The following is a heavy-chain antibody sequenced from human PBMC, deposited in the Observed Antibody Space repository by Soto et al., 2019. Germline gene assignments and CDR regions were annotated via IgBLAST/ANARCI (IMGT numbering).Heavy chain of an antibody. CDR1: GGTFSSYA. Sequence: SVKVSCKASGGTFSSYAISWVRQAPGQGLEWMGGIIPIFGTANYAQKFQGRVTITADKSTSTAYMELSSLRSEDTAVYYCARGYSGYNYYYAMDVWGQGTTVTVSS. D-gene: IGHD5-12*01. V-gene: IGHV1-69*06. J-gene: IGHJ6*02. CDR2: IIPIFGTA. CDR3: ARGYSGYNYYYAMDV.